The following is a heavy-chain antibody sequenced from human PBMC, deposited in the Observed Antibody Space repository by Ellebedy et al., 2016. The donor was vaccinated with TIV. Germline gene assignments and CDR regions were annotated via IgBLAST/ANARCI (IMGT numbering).Heavy chain of an antibody. Sequence: GESLKISCAASGFTFNSYGMHWVRQAPGKGLEWVAFIRYDGSNKYYADSVKGRFTISRDNSKNTLYLQMNSLREEDTAVYYCARDAYGDYGKRYYYYYGMDVWGQGTTVTVSS. V-gene: IGHV3-30*02. D-gene: IGHD4-17*01. CDR1: GFTFNSYG. CDR3: ARDAYGDYGKRYYYYYGMDV. J-gene: IGHJ6*02. CDR2: IRYDGSNK.